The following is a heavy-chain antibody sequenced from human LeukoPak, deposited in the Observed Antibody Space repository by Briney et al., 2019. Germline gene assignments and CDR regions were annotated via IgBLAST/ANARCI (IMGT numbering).Heavy chain of an antibody. V-gene: IGHV4-59*01. CDR3: ARVGDYSYGNY. Sequence: KTSETLSLTCTVSGGSISSYYWSWIRQPPGMGLEWIGYIYYSGSTNYNPSLKSRVTISVDTSKNQFSLKLSSVTAADTAVYYCARVGDYSYGNYWGQGTLVTVSS. CDR1: GGSISSYY. CDR2: IYYSGST. J-gene: IGHJ4*02. D-gene: IGHD5-18*01.